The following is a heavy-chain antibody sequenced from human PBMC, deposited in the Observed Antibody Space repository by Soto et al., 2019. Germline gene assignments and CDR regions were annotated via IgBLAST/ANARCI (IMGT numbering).Heavy chain of an antibody. Sequence: SETLSLTCTVSGGSISSYYWSWIRQPPGKGLEWIGYIYYSGSTNYNPSLKSRVTISVDTSKNQFSLKLSSVTAADTAVYYCARDAGTTYYYYYYGMDVRGQGTTVTVSS. J-gene: IGHJ6*02. D-gene: IGHD1-1*01. CDR2: IYYSGST. CDR1: GGSISSYY. V-gene: IGHV4-59*01. CDR3: ARDAGTTYYYYYYGMDV.